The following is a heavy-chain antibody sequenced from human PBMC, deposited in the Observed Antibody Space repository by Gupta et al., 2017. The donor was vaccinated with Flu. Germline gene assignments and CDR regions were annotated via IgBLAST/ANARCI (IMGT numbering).Heavy chain of an antibody. Sequence: RQAPGKGLEWISSISSSSSYIYYADSVKGRFTISRHNAKNSLYLQMNSLRAEDTAVYYCARAWDVTVAGTFDYWGQGTLVTVSS. CDR2: ISSSSSYI. V-gene: IGHV3-21*01. J-gene: IGHJ4*02. D-gene: IGHD6-19*01. CDR3: ARAWDVTVAGTFDY.